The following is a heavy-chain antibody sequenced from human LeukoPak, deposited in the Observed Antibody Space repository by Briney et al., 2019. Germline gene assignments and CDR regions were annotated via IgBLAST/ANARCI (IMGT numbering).Heavy chain of an antibody. CDR1: GFTFDDYA. D-gene: IGHD3-10*01. J-gene: IGHJ4*02. CDR3: AKDMAFGELLHFFFDY. V-gene: IGHV3-43*02. CDR2: ISGDGGST. Sequence: GGSLRLSCAASGFTFDDYAMHWVRQAPGKGLEWVSLISGDGGSTYYADSVKGRFTISRDNSKNSLYLQMNSLRTEDTALYYCAKDMAFGELLHFFFDYWGQGTLVTVSS.